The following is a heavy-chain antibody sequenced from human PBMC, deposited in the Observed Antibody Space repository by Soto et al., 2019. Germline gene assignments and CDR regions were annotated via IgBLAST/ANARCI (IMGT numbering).Heavy chain of an antibody. D-gene: IGHD3-22*01. J-gene: IGHJ4*02. CDR2: INPSGGST. Sequence: ASVKGSCKASGYTFTIYYMHWVRQAPGQGLEWMGIINPSGGSTSYAQKFQGRVTMTRDTSTSTVYMELSSLRSEDTAVYYCARVPYYYDSSGPLFDYWGQGTQVTVSS. CDR1: GYTFTIYY. V-gene: IGHV1-46*01. CDR3: ARVPYYYDSSGPLFDY.